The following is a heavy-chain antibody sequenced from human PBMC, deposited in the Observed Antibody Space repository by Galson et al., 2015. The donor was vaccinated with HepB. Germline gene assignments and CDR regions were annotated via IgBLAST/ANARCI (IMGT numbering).Heavy chain of an antibody. Sequence: SVKVSCKASGYTFTSFYMHWVRQAPGQGLEWMGIVNPRGVNPTYAQKFQGRVTMTWDTSTNTVYMEITSLTSEDTAVYYCARAYFYGSGGRDKAHFDSWGQGTLVTVSS. CDR2: VNPRGVNP. CDR3: ARAYFYGSGGRDKAHFDS. D-gene: IGHD3-10*01. CDR1: GYTFTSFY. J-gene: IGHJ4*02. V-gene: IGHV1-46*03.